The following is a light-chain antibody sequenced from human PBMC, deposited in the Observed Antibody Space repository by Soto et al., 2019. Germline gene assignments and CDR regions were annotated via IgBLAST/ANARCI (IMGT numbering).Light chain of an antibody. V-gene: IGKV3-11*01. J-gene: IGKJ5*01. Sequence: EIVLTQSPATLSLSPGERATLSFSASQSVSSYLAWYQQKPGQAPRLLIYDASNRATGIPDRFSGSGSGTDFTLTISSLEPEDFAVYYCQQRRNWPPITFGQGTRLEIK. CDR1: QSVSSY. CDR3: QQRRNWPPIT. CDR2: DAS.